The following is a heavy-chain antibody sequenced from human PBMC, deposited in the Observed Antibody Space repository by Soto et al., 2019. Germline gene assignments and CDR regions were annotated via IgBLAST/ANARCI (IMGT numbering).Heavy chain of an antibody. J-gene: IGHJ4*02. Sequence: QVQLVQSGAEVKKPGSSVNGSCKASGGTFSSYTISWVRQAPGQGLEWMGGFVPIYGTANYGQKFKGRVTITADRSTRTAYMELSSRRSEDTALYYCASGTTLIPIALFNWGQGTLVTVSS. V-gene: IGHV1-69*06. CDR3: ASGTTLIPIALFN. CDR1: GGTFSSYT. CDR2: FVPIYGTA. D-gene: IGHD1-1*01.